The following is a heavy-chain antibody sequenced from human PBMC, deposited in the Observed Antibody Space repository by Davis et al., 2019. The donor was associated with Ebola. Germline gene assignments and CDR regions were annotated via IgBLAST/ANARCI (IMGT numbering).Heavy chain of an antibody. CDR2: IIPIFGTA. CDR1: GGTFSSYA. CDR3: ARQIAVAGGFFDY. Sequence: SVKVSCKASGGTFSSYAISWVRQAPGQGLEWMGGIIPIFGTANYAQKFQGRVTITADKSTSTAYMELSSLRSEDTAVYYCARQIAVAGGFFDYWGQGTLVTVSS. J-gene: IGHJ4*02. D-gene: IGHD6-19*01. V-gene: IGHV1-69*06.